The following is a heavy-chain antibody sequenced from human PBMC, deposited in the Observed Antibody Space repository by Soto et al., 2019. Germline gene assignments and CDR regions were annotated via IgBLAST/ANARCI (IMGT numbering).Heavy chain of an antibody. CDR1: GFTVSNDW. CDR3: ARVAI. D-gene: IGHD5-12*01. V-gene: IGHV3-7*01. CDR2: IKHDGTED. Sequence: EVQLVESGGGLVKPGGSLRLSCAASGFTVSNDWMSWVRQAPGKGLEWVANIKHDGTEDNYVDSVRGRFTISRDNAKNSLDIQMTSLTAAETAVYYCARVAIWGQGTLVTVSS. J-gene: IGHJ4*02.